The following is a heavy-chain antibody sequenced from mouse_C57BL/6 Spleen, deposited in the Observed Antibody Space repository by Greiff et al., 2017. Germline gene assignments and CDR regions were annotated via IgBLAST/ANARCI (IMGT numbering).Heavy chain of an antibody. D-gene: IGHD2-1*01. Sequence: QVQLQQPGAELVKPGASVKISCKASGYAFSSYWMNWVKQRPGKGLEWIGQIYPGDGDTNYNGKFKGKATLTADKSSSTAYMQLSSLTSEDSAVYFCARWDGNYWYFDVWGTGTTVTVSS. V-gene: IGHV1-80*01. CDR3: ARWDGNYWYFDV. J-gene: IGHJ1*03. CDR1: GYAFSSYW. CDR2: IYPGDGDT.